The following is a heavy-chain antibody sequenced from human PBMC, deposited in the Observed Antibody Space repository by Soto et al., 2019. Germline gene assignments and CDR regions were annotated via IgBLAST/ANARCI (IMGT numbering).Heavy chain of an antibody. CDR3: ARGTLLWFGFDY. J-gene: IGHJ4*02. CDR1: GYTFTSYG. Sequence: ASVKVSCKASGYTFTSYGITWVRQAPGQGLEWMGWTSAENGNTNYAQKVQGRVTMTADTSTSTAYMELRSLRSDDTAVYYCARGTLLWFGFDYWGQGTLVTVSS. CDR2: TSAENGNT. D-gene: IGHD3-10*01. V-gene: IGHV1-18*01.